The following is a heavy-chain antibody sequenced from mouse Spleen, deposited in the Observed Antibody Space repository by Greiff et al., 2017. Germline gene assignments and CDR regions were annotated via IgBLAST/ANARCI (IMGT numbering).Heavy chain of an antibody. Sequence: QVQLQQPGAELVKPGASVKLSCKASGYTFTSYWMHWVKQRPGQGLEWIGMIHPNSGSTNYNEKFKSKATLTVDKSSSTAYMQLSSLTSEDSAVYYCQIYDGYYRLFDYWGQGTTLTVSS. V-gene: IGHV1-64*01. CDR1: GYTFTSYW. CDR2: IHPNSGST. D-gene: IGHD2-3*01. J-gene: IGHJ2*01. CDR3: QIYDGYYRLFDY.